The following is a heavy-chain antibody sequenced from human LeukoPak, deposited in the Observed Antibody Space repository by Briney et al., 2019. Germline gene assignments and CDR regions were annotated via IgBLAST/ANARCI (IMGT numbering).Heavy chain of an antibody. CDR1: GFTVSSYA. CDR2: SYSGGDT. V-gene: IGHV3-53*01. CDR3: AREGGGDYGDYLRY. D-gene: IGHD4-17*01. J-gene: IGHJ4*02. Sequence: GGSLRLSCAASGFTVSSYAMSWVRQAPGKGLEWVSVSYSGGDTYSADSVKGRFTISRDNSKNTVYLQMNSLRAEDTAVYNCAREGGGDYGDYLRYWGQGTLVTVSS.